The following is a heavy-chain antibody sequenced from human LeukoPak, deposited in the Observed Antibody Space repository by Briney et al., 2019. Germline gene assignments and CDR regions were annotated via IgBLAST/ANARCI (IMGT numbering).Heavy chain of an antibody. CDR1: GGSISSYY. CDR3: ARDRRLGTLDY. J-gene: IGHJ4*02. Sequence: SETLSLTCTVSGGSISSYYWSWIRQPPGKGLEWIGYIYYSGSTNYNPSLKSRVTISVDTSKNQFSLKLSSVTAADTAVYYCARDRRLGTLDYWGQGTLVTVSS. V-gene: IGHV4-59*01. CDR2: IYYSGST. D-gene: IGHD1-1*01.